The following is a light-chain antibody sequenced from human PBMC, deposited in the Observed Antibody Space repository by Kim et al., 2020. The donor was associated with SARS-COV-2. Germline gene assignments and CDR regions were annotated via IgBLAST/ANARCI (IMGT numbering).Light chain of an antibody. V-gene: IGLV2-14*03. J-gene: IGLJ1*01. CDR3: SSYTSSSALYV. CDR1: SSDIGAYRY. CDR2: DIN. Sequence: SFAISCTGTSSDIGAYRYVSWYHQHPGKAPKLMMYDINNRPSGVSDRFSGSKSGNTASLTISGLQAEDEADYYCSSYTSSSALYVFGSGTKVTVL.